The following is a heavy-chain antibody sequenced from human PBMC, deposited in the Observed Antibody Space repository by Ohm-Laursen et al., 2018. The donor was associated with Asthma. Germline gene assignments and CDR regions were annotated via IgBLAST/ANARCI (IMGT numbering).Heavy chain of an antibody. CDR1: GGTFSSYA. J-gene: IGHJ4*02. CDR3: ARGDDYGGNRPFDY. V-gene: IGHV1-69*13. CDR2: IIPIFGTA. D-gene: IGHD4-23*01. Sequence: GASVKVSCKASGGTFSSYAISWVRQAPGQGLEWMGGIIPIFGTANYAQKFQGRVTITADESTSTAYMELSSLRSEDTAVYYCARGDDYGGNRPFDYWGQGTLATVSS.